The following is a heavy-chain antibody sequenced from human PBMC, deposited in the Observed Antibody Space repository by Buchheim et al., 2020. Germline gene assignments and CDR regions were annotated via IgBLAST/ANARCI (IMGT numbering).Heavy chain of an antibody. CDR2: IWHDSSYK. J-gene: IGHJ5*02. D-gene: IGHD2-2*01. Sequence: QVQLVESGGGVVQPGGSLRLSCAASGFTFSSYGMHWVRQAPGKGLVWVAVIWHDSSYKYYGDSVKGRFTISRANSKATVYLQMNSLRAEDTAIYYCARSVVVVPTAISNWFGPWGQGAL. CDR3: ARSVVVVPTAISNWFGP. CDR1: GFTFSSYG. V-gene: IGHV3-33*01.